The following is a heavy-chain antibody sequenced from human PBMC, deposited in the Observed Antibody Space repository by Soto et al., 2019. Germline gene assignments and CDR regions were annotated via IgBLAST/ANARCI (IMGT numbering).Heavy chain of an antibody. V-gene: IGHV4-34*01. D-gene: IGHD3-16*02. Sequence: SETLSLTCAVYGGSFSGYYWSWIRQPPGKGLEWIGEINHSGSTNYNPSLKSRVTISVDTSKNQFSLKLSSVTAADTAVYYCARGPPDDYVWGSYRATSFDYWGQGALVTVSS. CDR1: GGSFSGYY. CDR2: INHSGST. J-gene: IGHJ4*02. CDR3: ARGPPDDYVWGSYRATSFDY.